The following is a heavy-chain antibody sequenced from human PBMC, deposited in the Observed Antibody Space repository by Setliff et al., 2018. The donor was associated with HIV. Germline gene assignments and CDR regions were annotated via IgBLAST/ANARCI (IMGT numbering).Heavy chain of an antibody. Sequence: SETLSLTCAVSGYSISSGYYWGWIRQPAGKGLEWIGRIYTSGSTNYNPSLKSRVTISVDTSKNQFSLKLRSVTAADTAVYYCARYCSSTTCYPRNFDYWGQGTLVTVSS. CDR2: IYTSGST. J-gene: IGHJ4*02. D-gene: IGHD2-2*01. CDR3: ARYCSSTTCYPRNFDY. CDR1: GYSISSGYY. V-gene: IGHV4-38-2*01.